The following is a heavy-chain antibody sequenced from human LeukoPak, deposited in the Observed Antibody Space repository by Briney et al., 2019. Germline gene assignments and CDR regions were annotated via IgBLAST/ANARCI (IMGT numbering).Heavy chain of an antibody. CDR2: MNPNSGNT. V-gene: IGHV1-8*01. Sequence: ASVTVSCKASGYTFTSYDINWVRQATGQGLEWMGWMNPNSGNTGYAQKFQGRVTMTRNTSISTAYMVLSSLRSEDTAVYYCARVTYYDILTGYRYYYYGMDVWGQGTTVTVSS. D-gene: IGHD3-9*01. J-gene: IGHJ6*02. CDR3: ARVTYYDILTGYRYYYYGMDV. CDR1: GYTFTSYD.